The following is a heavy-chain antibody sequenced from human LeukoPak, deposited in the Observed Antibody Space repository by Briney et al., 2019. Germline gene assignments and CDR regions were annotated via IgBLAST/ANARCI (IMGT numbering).Heavy chain of an antibody. Sequence: PGGSLRLSCAASGFTFSSYAMSWVRQAPGKGLEWVSAISGSGGSTYYADSVKGRFTISRDNSKNTLYLQMNSLRAEDTVVYYCAKDGAAAGHNWFDPWGQGTLVTVSS. D-gene: IGHD6-13*01. CDR3: AKDGAAAGHNWFDP. J-gene: IGHJ5*02. CDR2: ISGSGGST. CDR1: GFTFSSYA. V-gene: IGHV3-23*01.